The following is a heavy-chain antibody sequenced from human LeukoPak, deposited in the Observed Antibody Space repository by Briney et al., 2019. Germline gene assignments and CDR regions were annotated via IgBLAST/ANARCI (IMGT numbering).Heavy chain of an antibody. J-gene: IGHJ4*02. CDR2: IYYSGST. CDR1: GGSISSYY. V-gene: IGHV4-59*01. CDR3: ARSYYYDSNGYPVWGY. Sequence: SETLSLTCTVSGGSISSYYWSWIRQPPGKGLEWIGYIYYSGSTNYNPSLKSRVTISVDTSKNQFSLKLSSVTAADTAVYYCARSYYYDSNGYPVWGYWGQGTLVTVSS. D-gene: IGHD3-22*01.